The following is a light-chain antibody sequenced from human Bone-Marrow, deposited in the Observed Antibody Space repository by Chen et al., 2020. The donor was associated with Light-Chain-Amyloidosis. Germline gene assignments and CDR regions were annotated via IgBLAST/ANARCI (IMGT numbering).Light chain of an antibody. V-gene: IGLV3-25*03. CDR1: DLPTKY. Sequence: SYELTQPPSVSVSPGQTARITCSGDDLPTKYAYWYHQKPGQAPVLVIHRDTERPSGISERFSGSSSATTATLPISGVQAEDEADYHCQSADSSGTYEVIFGGGTKLTVL. J-gene: IGLJ2*01. CDR3: QSADSSGTYEVI. CDR2: RDT.